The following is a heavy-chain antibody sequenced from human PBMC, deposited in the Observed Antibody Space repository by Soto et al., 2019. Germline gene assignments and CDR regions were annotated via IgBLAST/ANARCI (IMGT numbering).Heavy chain of an antibody. Sequence: GGSLRLSCVGSGFTFGKYWMDWLRQTPGKGLEWVANIKQDGSEKFYVDSVRGRFTISRDNAKNSVYLEMNRLRDEDTGVYYCAREEESVGSPPSGFHPWGQGVQVTVS. J-gene: IGHJ5*02. D-gene: IGHD3-10*01. CDR3: AREEESVGSPPSGFHP. CDR1: GFTFGKYW. V-gene: IGHV3-7*03. CDR2: IKQDGSEK.